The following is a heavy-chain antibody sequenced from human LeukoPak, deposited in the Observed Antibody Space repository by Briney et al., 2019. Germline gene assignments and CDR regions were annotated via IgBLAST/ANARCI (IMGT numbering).Heavy chain of an antibody. D-gene: IGHD4-11*01. CDR3: ARSEINDYMRF. CDR1: GGSINSRDY. Sequence: PSETLSLTCAVSGGSINSRDYSWSWIRQPPGRRLEWIGSIYQSGSTYDNLSLKSRLTMSVDTSKNQFSLKMRSVTAADTAIYYCARSEINDYMRFWGQGILVTVSS. CDR2: IYQSGST. V-gene: IGHV4-39*07. J-gene: IGHJ4*02.